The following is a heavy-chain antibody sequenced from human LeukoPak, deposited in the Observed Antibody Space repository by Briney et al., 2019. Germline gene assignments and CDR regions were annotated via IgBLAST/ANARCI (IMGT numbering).Heavy chain of an antibody. CDR3: ARSDPLGSSIWCFDL. D-gene: IGHD6-6*01. CDR2: IYYSGST. CDR1: GGSISSYY. J-gene: IGHJ2*01. Sequence: SETLSLTCTVSGGSISSYYWSWIRQPPGKGLEWIGYIYYSGSTKYDPSLKSRVTISVDTSKSHFSLKLTSMTAADTAVYYCARSDPLGSSIWCFDLWGRGTLVTVSS. V-gene: IGHV4-59*01.